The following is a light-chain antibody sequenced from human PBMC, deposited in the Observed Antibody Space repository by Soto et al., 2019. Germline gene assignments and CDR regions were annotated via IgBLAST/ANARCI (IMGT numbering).Light chain of an antibody. CDR1: SSNICGNS. V-gene: IGLV1-51*01. Sequence: QSVLTQPHSVSAAPGQKVSICSSGRSSNICGNSVSWYQHLPGTAPKLLIYDDTKRPSGIPDRFSGSKSGTSATLGITGFQTRDEGDYYCGSWDSCPSAYVCRSGTNLTVL. CDR2: DDT. J-gene: IGLJ1*01. CDR3: GSWDSCPSAYV.